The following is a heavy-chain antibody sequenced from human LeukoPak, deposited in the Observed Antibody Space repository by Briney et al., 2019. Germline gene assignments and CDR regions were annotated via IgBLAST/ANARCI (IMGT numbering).Heavy chain of an antibody. CDR3: ARGPYRHLQTILLYNWFDP. Sequence: GGSLRLSCAASGVTFSSYGLHGCRRAPGKGLEGVAFIRYDGGNKYYAGSVKGGFTISRDNSKNTLYLQINSLRSEDTAVYYCARGPYRHLQTILLYNWFDPWGQGTPVTVSS. D-gene: IGHD2-8*02. CDR2: IRYDGGNK. J-gene: IGHJ5*02. CDR1: GVTFSSYG. V-gene: IGHV3-30*02.